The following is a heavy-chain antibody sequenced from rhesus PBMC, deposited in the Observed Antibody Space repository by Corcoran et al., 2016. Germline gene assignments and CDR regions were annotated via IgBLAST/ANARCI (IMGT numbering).Heavy chain of an antibody. J-gene: IGHJ4*01. CDR2: LNGSWGTT. V-gene: IGHV4-80*01. CDR1: GASISSYW. D-gene: IGHD1-44*01. Sequence: QVQLQESGPGLVKPSETLSLTCAVSGASISSYWWNWIRQPPGKGLEWIGELNGSWGTTNCSPSLKSRGTSSKGASKNQFSLKLTTVTAADTAVYYCVRDLYSGNQYYFDFWGQGVLVTVSS. CDR3: VRDLYSGNQYYFDF.